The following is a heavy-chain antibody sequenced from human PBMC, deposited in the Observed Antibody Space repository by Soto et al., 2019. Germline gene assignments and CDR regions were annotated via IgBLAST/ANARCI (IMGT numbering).Heavy chain of an antibody. CDR1: GGSISSGGYS. CDR3: ARDQLEGNWFDP. V-gene: IGHV4-30-2*01. CDR2: IYHSVIT. D-gene: IGHD1-1*01. J-gene: IGHJ5*02. Sequence: SETLSLTCAVSGGSISSGGYSWSWIRQPPGKGLEWIAYIYHSVITYYNPSLKSRVTMSVDRSKNQFSLNLSSVTAADTAVYYCARDQLEGNWFDPWGQGTLVTVSS.